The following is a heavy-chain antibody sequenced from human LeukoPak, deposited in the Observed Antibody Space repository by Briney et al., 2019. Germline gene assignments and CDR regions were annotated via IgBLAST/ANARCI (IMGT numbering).Heavy chain of an antibody. Sequence: PGGSLRLSCAASGFTFSSYGMHWVRQAPGKGLEWVAFIRYDGSNKYYADSVKGRFTISRDNSNNSLYLQMNSLTAEDTAVYYCARASSPWFRVERAFDPWGQGTLVTVSS. CDR1: GFTFSSYG. CDR3: ARASSPWFRVERAFDP. V-gene: IGHV3-30*02. CDR2: IRYDGSNK. J-gene: IGHJ5*02. D-gene: IGHD3-10*01.